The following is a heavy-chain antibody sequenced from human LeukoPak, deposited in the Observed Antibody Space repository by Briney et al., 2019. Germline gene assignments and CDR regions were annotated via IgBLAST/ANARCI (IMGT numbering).Heavy chain of an antibody. D-gene: IGHD3-9*01. CDR1: GGSISSGDYY. Sequence: PSQTLSLTCTVSGGSISSGDYYWGWFGQPPGRGLEGIGNINYSGSTYYNPSLKSRVTISVDTSKNQFSLKLSSVTAADTAVYYCARVGDILTGYYPWEPWFDPWGQGTLVTVSS. CDR2: INYSGST. CDR3: ARVGDILTGYYPWEPWFDP. V-gene: IGHV4-30-4*01. J-gene: IGHJ5*02.